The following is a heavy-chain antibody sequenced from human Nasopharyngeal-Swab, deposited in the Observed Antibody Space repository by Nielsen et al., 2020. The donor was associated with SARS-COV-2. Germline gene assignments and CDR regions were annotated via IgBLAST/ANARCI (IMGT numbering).Heavy chain of an antibody. CDR2: TYYRSKWYN. CDR1: GDSVSSNSAA. Sequence: SQTLSLTCAISGDSVSSNSAAWNWLRQSPSRGLEWLRRTYYRSKWYNDYAVSVKSRITINPDTSKNQFSLQLNSVTPEDTAVYYCASSGDYYGMDVWGQGTTVTVSS. J-gene: IGHJ6*02. CDR3: ASSGDYYGMDV. V-gene: IGHV6-1*01. D-gene: IGHD7-27*01.